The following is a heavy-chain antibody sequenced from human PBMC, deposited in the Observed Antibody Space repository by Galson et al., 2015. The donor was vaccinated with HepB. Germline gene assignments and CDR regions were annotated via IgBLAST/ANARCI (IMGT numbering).Heavy chain of an antibody. J-gene: IGHJ4*02. CDR1: GDSVSSNSAA. D-gene: IGHD2-2*01. CDR2: TYYRSKWYN. CDR3: ARDTDIVVVPAALHFDY. V-gene: IGHV6-1*01. Sequence: CAISGDSVSSNSAAWNWIRQSPSRGLEWLGRTYYRSKWYNDYAVSVKSRITINPDTSKNQFSLQLNSVTPEDTAVYYCARDTDIVVVPAALHFDYWGQGTLVTVS.